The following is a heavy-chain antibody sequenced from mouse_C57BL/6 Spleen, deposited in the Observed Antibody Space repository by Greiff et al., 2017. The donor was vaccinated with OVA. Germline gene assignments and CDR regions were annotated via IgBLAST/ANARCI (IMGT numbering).Heavy chain of an antibody. CDR3: ARGIYYGNYVGAMDY. D-gene: IGHD2-1*01. Sequence: HVQLQQPGAELVMPGASVKLSCKASGYTFTSYWMHWVKQRPGQGLEWIGEIDPSDSYTNYNQKFKGKSTLTVDKSSSTAYMQLSSLTSEDSAVYYCARGIYYGNYVGAMDYWGQGTSVTVSS. CDR2: IDPSDSYT. CDR1: GYTFTSYW. J-gene: IGHJ4*01. V-gene: IGHV1-69*01.